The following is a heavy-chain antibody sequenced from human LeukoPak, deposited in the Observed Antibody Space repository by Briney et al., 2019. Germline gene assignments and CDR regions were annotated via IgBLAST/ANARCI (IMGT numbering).Heavy chain of an antibody. CDR3: AKGGACNGGICYPNFFDY. J-gene: IGHJ4*02. CDR2: ISHDGSNI. Sequence: GRSLRLSCAASGFIFSNYGMHWVRQAPGKGLEWVALISHDGSNIYYVDSVKGRFTISRDNSKNTLYLQMNSLRIEDTAVYYCAKGGACNGGICYPNFFDYWGQETLVTVSS. CDR1: GFIFSNYG. V-gene: IGHV3-30*18. D-gene: IGHD2-15*01.